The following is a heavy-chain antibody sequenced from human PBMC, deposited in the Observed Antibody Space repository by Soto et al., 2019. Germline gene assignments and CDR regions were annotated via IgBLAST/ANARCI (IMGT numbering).Heavy chain of an antibody. Sequence: QSGGSLRLSCTASGFSVNDNYMAWVRQAPGKSPEWVAVIFTRGTAHYADSVTGRFTFSRDNSKRTLNLQLNNLRAEDTAVYYCTKLWGYYFESWGQGTLVTVSS. V-gene: IGHV3-53*01. CDR2: IFTRGTA. CDR1: GFSVNDNY. CDR3: TKLWGYYFES. D-gene: IGHD3-22*01. J-gene: IGHJ4*02.